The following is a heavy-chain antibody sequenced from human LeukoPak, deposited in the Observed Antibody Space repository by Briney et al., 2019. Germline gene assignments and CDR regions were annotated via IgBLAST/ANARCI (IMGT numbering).Heavy chain of an antibody. D-gene: IGHD4-17*01. CDR3: ARLTTVTPYFDN. Sequence: SETLSLNCSASGGSMSSYYWSWVRQPPGKGLQWIGYIYYTGIINYNPSLKSRVTISLNTSQNHFSLRLTSVTAADTAMYYCARLTTVTPYFDNWGQGILVTVSS. V-gene: IGHV4-59*01. CDR1: GGSMSSYY. CDR2: IYYTGII. J-gene: IGHJ4*02.